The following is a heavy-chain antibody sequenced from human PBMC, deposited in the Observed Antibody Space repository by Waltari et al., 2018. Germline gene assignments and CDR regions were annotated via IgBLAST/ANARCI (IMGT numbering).Heavy chain of an antibody. CDR1: GVSMHDGNYF. V-gene: IGHV4-61*02. J-gene: IGHJ5*02. CDR2: IYTRGCT. Sequence: QVQLQESGPGLVKPSQTLSLICNVSGVSMHDGNYFWTWIRQPAGKGLEWIGRIYTRGCTPTNPSLKSRFIRSIDTSKNQFSRSLSSVTAADTAVYFCARESPTVTFGGPLKRASWFDPWGQGTLVTVSS. D-gene: IGHD3-16*01. CDR3: ARESPTVTFGGPLKRASWFDP.